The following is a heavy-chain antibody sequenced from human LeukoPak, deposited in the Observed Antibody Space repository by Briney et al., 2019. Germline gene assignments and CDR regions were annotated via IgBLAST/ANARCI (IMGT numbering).Heavy chain of an antibody. CDR2: ISGSGGDT. CDR1: RFTFSSYA. D-gene: IGHD7-27*01. V-gene: IGHV3-23*01. Sequence: GGSLRLSCAASRFTFSSYAMIWVRQAPGKGLEWVSAISGSGGDTYYADSVKGRFTIFRDNSKNTVYLRMNSLRAEDTAVYYCAKGPWGSRGYFDHWGQGTLVTVSS. CDR3: AKGPWGSRGYFDH. J-gene: IGHJ4*02.